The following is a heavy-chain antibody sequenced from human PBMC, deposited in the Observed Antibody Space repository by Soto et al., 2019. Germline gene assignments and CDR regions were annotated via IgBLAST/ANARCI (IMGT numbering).Heavy chain of an antibody. Sequence: GGSLRLSCAASGFTFSSYAMHWVRQAPGKGLECVAAISYDGSNKFYRDSVKGRFTISRDNSKNTLYLQINSLRYEDTAVYYCARGDREDIAVVIGVRPGEYGMD. D-gene: IGHD2-15*01. V-gene: IGHV3-30-3*01. CDR3: ARGDREDIAVVIGVRPGEYGMD. CDR2: ISYDGSNK. J-gene: IGHJ6*01. CDR1: GFTFSSYA.